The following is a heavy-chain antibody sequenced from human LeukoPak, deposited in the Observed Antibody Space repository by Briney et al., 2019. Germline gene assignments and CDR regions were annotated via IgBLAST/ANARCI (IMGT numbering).Heavy chain of an antibody. J-gene: IGHJ2*01. V-gene: IGHV3-23*01. D-gene: IGHD2-2*01. CDR3: ARADIAVVPARMPGWFFDL. CDR2: ISGSGGST. CDR1: GFTFSSYG. Sequence: GGSLRLSCAASGFTFSSYGMSWVRQAPGKGLEWVSAISGSGGSTYYADSVKGRFTISRDNSKNTLYLQMNSLRAEDTAVYYCARADIAVVPARMPGWFFDLWGRGALVTVSS.